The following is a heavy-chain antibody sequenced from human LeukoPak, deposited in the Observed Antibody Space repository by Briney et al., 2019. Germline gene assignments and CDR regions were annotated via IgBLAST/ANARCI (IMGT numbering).Heavy chain of an antibody. Sequence: PGGSRRLSCAASGFTFSSYAMSWVRQAPGKGLEWVSAISGSGGSTYYADSVKGRFTISRDNSKNTLYLQMNSLRAEDTAVYYCAKWGYYYDSSGLGAFDIWGQGTMVTVSS. J-gene: IGHJ3*02. CDR3: AKWGYYYDSSGLGAFDI. V-gene: IGHV3-23*01. CDR2: ISGSGGST. D-gene: IGHD3-22*01. CDR1: GFTFSSYA.